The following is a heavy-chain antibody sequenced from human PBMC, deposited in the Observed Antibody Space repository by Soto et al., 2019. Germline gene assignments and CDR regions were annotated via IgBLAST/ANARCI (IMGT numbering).Heavy chain of an antibody. CDR1: GDSLSSHY. Sequence: SETLSLTCTVSGDSLSSHYWSWIRQPPGKGLEWIGNIYDSGNTNYNPSLKSRVTMSVDTSKNQVSLKLNSVTAADTAVYYCARHFPGYWLTDYWGQGTLVTVSS. J-gene: IGHJ4*02. V-gene: IGHV4-59*08. CDR2: IYDSGNT. CDR3: ARHFPGYWLTDY. D-gene: IGHD3-9*01.